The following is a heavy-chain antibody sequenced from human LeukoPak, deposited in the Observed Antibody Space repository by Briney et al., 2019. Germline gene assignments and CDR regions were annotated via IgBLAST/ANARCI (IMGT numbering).Heavy chain of an antibody. J-gene: IGHJ3*02. CDR2: IHSGGTT. CDR3: AKDVVVVVVVATPGDAFDI. CDR1: GCIFSSYA. D-gene: IGHD2-15*01. V-gene: IGHV3-23*01. Sequence: GGSLRLSCAASGCIFSSYAMSWVRQAPGKGLEWVSGIHSGGTTYYADSVKGRFSISRDNSKNTLYLDMSSLRAEDTAVYYCAKDVVVVVVVATPGDAFDIWGQGTKVTVSS.